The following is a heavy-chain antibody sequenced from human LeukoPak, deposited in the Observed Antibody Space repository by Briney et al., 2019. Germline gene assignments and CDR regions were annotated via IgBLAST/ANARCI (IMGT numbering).Heavy chain of an antibody. V-gene: IGHV4-34*01. CDR2: INHSGST. J-gene: IGHJ5*02. D-gene: IGHD5-18*01. Sequence: SETLSLTCAVYGGSFSGYYWSWIRQPPGKGLEWIGEINHSGSTNYNPSLKSRVTISVDTSKNQFSLKLSSVTAADTAVYYCARSTASSAYSYGYNWFDPWGQGTLVTVSS. CDR3: ARSTASSAYSYGYNWFDP. CDR1: GGSFSGYY.